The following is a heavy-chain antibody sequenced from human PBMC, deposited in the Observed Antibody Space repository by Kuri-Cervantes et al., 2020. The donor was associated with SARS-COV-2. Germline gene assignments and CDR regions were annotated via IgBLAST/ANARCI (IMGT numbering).Heavy chain of an antibody. CDR2: INHSGST. D-gene: IGHD3-3*01. Sequence: GSLRLSCAVYGGSFSGYYWSWIRQPPGKGLEWIGEINHSGSTNYNPSLKSRVTISVDTSKNQFSLKLSSVTAADTAVYYCARRGNDFWSGYYSLDYYYMDVWGKGTTVTVSS. CDR1: GGSFSGYY. J-gene: IGHJ6*03. V-gene: IGHV4-34*01. CDR3: ARRGNDFWSGYYSLDYYYMDV.